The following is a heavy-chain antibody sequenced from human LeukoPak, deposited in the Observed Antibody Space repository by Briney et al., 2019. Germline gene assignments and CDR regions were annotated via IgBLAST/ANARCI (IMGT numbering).Heavy chain of an antibody. V-gene: IGHV3-30*18. CDR3: AKEGSLQDYDFWSGRLSNWFDP. J-gene: IGHJ5*02. Sequence: PGGSLRLSCAASGFTFSSYGMHWVRQAPGKGLEWVAVISYDGSNKYYADSVKGRFTISRDNSKNTLYLQMNSLRAEDTAVYYCAKEGSLQDYDFWSGRLSNWFDPWGQGTLVTVSS. D-gene: IGHD3-3*01. CDR2: ISYDGSNK. CDR1: GFTFSSYG.